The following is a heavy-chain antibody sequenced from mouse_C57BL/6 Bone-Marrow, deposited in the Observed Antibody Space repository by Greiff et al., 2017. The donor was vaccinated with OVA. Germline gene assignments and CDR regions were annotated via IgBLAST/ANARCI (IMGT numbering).Heavy chain of an antibody. CDR2: IDPENGDT. Sequence: EVQLQQSGAELVRPGASVKLSCTASGFNIKDDYMHWVKQRPEQGLEWIGWIDPENGDTEYASKFQGKATITADTSSNTAYLQLSSLTSEDTAVYYCTTGTRITENYFDYWGQGTTLTGSS. J-gene: IGHJ2*01. CDR3: TTGTRITENYFDY. CDR1: GFNIKDDY. V-gene: IGHV14-4*01. D-gene: IGHD2-4*01.